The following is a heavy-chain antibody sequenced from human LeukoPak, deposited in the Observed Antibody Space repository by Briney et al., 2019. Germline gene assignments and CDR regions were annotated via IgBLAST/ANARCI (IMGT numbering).Heavy chain of an antibody. CDR2: IYYSGST. V-gene: IGHV4-59*01. J-gene: IGHJ3*02. D-gene: IGHD3-10*01. Sequence: SETLSLTCTVSGGFISSYYWSWIRQPPGKGLEWIGYIYYSGSTNYNPSLKSRVTISVDTSKNQFSLKLSSVTAADTAVYYCARAPIGRDAFDIWGQGTMVTVSS. CDR3: ARAPIGRDAFDI. CDR1: GGFISSYY.